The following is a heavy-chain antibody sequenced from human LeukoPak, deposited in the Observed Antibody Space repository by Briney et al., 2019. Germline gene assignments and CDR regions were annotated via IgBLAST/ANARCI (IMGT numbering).Heavy chain of an antibody. D-gene: IGHD3-9*01. CDR2: VYRSGNT. Sequence: SETLSLTCSVSGGSISTYYWSWIRQPAGKGLEWIGRVYRSGNTNYNPSLKSRVTMSVVTSKNQISLRLRSVTAADTAVYYCARDDFEYSVHYGMDVWGQGTTVTVSS. V-gene: IGHV4-4*07. CDR1: GGSISTYY. CDR3: ARDDFEYSVHYGMDV. J-gene: IGHJ6*02.